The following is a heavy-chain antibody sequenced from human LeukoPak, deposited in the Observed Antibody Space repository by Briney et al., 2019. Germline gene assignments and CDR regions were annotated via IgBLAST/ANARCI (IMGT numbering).Heavy chain of an antibody. Sequence: GGSLRLSCAASGFTFSSYSMNWVRQAPGKGLEWVSSSSSSSYIYYADSVKGRFTISRDNAKNSLYLQMNSLRAEDTAVYYCAREGLYSSSWFDYWGQGTLVTVSS. J-gene: IGHJ4*02. CDR1: GFTFSSYS. CDR2: SSSSSYI. CDR3: AREGLYSSSWFDY. D-gene: IGHD6-13*01. V-gene: IGHV3-21*01.